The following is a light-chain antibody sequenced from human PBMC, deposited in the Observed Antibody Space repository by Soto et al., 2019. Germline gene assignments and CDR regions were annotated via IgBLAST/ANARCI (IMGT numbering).Light chain of an antibody. CDR2: GTS. CDR3: KQYGSSGT. Sequence: EPVLTQSPGTLSLSPGESATLSCRASQSVSSSSLAWYQQRPGQAPRLLIYGTSSRATGIQDRFSGSGSGTEFTLTIRRLEPEDFAVYYCKQYGSSGTCGQGTKVDIK. J-gene: IGKJ1*01. CDR1: QSVSSSS. V-gene: IGKV3-20*01.